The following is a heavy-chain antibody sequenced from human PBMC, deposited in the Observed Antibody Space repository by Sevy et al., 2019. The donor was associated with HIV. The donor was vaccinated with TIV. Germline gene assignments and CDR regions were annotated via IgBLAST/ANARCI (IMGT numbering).Heavy chain of an antibody. V-gene: IGHV3-15*01. CDR2: IKSKTDGGTT. Sequence: GGSLRLSCAASGFTFSNAWMSWVRQAPGKGLEWVGRIKSKTDGGTTDYAAPVKGRFTISRDESKNTLYLQMNSLKTEDTAVHYCTTDGGRWGIYGYWGQGTLVTVSS. CDR1: GFTFSNAW. D-gene: IGHD3-16*01. CDR3: TTDGGRWGIYGY. J-gene: IGHJ4*02.